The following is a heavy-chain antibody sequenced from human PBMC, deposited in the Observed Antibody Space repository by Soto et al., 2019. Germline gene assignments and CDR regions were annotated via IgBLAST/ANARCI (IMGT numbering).Heavy chain of an antibody. CDR2: IIGSGGGT. D-gene: IGHD3-22*01. CDR1: GFTFNTYT. CDR3: AKGSSGHYDSCDS. J-gene: IGHJ4*02. V-gene: IGHV3-23*01. Sequence: EVQLLDSGGGSVQPGGSLRLSCAASGFTFNTYTMNWVRQAPGKGLEWVSAIIGSGGGTYYADSVKGRFTISRDNSKNTLYLQMISLRAEDTAVYYCAKGSSGHYDSCDSWGQGTLVTVSS.